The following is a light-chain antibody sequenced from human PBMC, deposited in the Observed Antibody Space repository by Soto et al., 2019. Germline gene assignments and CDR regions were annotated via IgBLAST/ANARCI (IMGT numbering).Light chain of an antibody. Sequence: EIVLTQSPGTVSLSAGERATLSCRASQTVINSFLAWYQQKPGQAPRVLIFGASSRATGVPDRFRGSGSGTDFTLTISRLEPEDFAVYFCQQYGTSPTFGQGTKVDI. CDR1: QTVINSF. CDR3: QQYGTSPT. V-gene: IGKV3-20*01. CDR2: GAS. J-gene: IGKJ1*01.